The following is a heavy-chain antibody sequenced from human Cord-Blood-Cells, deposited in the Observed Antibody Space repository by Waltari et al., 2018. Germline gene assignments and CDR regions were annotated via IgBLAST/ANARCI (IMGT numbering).Heavy chain of an antibody. Sequence: QLQLQESGPGLVKPSETLSLTCTVSGGSISSSSYYWGWIRQPPGKGLEWIGSIYYSGSTYYNPSLKSRVTISVDTSKNQFSLKLSSVTATDTAVYYCARQEEGLGDFDYWGQGTLVTVSS. V-gene: IGHV4-39*01. CDR1: GGSISSSSYY. CDR2: IYYSGST. J-gene: IGHJ4*02. CDR3: ARQEEGLGDFDY. D-gene: IGHD7-27*01.